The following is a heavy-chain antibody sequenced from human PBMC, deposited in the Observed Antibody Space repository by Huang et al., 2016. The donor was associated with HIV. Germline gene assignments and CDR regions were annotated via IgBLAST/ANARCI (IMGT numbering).Heavy chain of an antibody. J-gene: IGHJ4*02. V-gene: IGHV1-3*01. CDR3: GRDRQGVDY. Sequence: QVQLVQSGAEVKKPGASVRVSCKASGYTFTDYAVYWVRQTPGQRLEWMAWINPRSGNTKYSQKFQGRVTISRDTSATTAYMDLTSLTSEDTAMYYCGRDRQGVDYWGQGTLVTVSS. CDR1: GYTFTDYA. CDR2: INPRSGNT. D-gene: IGHD1-26*01.